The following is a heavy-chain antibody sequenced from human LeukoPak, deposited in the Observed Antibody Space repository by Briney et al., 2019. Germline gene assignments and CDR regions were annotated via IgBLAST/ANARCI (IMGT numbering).Heavy chain of an antibody. CDR2: IIPIFGTA. D-gene: IGHD5-18*01. V-gene: IGHV1-69*13. CDR3: ARHGGYSYGSPLDY. CDR1: GGTFSSYA. J-gene: IGHJ4*02. Sequence: SVNVSCKASGGTFSSYAISWVRQAPGQGLEWMGGIIPIFGTANYAQKFQGRVTITADESTSTAYMELSSLRSEDTAVYYCARHGGYSYGSPLDYWGQGTLVTVSS.